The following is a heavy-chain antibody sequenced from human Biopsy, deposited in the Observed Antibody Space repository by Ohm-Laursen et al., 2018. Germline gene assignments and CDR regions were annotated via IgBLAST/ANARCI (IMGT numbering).Heavy chain of an antibody. V-gene: IGHV1-69*06. D-gene: IGHD3-9*01. CDR3: ATKLTGYFHH. J-gene: IGHJ1*01. CDR2: NIPILGTG. Sequence: SVKVSCKAPGGTFSNYGVNWVRQAPGQGLERLGGNIPILGTGNYAQKFQDRVTVAADTSTSTATMELRSLRSDDTAVYYCATKLTGYFHHWGQGSLVTVSS. CDR1: GGTFSNYG.